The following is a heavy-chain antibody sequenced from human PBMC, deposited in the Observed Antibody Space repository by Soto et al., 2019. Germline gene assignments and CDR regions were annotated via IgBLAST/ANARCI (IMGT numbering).Heavy chain of an antibody. D-gene: IGHD3-10*01. CDR3: ARIGGYNGPLDY. J-gene: IGHJ4*02. CDR1: RVSISIYF. Sequence: AETLCVTCSLSRVSISIYFWTWIRQPPGRGLEWIGYTYHRGSTNYSPSLMSRVAISLDTSENQLSLKVSSVTPADTAVYYCARIGGYNGPLDYWGQGTTVTVSS. CDR2: TYHRGST. V-gene: IGHV4-59*01.